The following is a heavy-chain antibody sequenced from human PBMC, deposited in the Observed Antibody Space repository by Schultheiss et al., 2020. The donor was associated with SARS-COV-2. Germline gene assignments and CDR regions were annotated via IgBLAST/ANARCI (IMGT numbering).Heavy chain of an antibody. CDR3: ARGFALRSWYFDL. V-gene: IGHV4-59*12. J-gene: IGHJ2*01. CDR2: IYYSGST. CDR1: GGSISSYY. Sequence: SETLSLTCTVSGGSISSYYWSWIRQPAGKGLEWIGYIYYSGSTNYNPSLKSRVTISVDTSKNQFSLKLSSVTAADTAVYYCARGFALRSWYFDLWGRGTLVTVSS.